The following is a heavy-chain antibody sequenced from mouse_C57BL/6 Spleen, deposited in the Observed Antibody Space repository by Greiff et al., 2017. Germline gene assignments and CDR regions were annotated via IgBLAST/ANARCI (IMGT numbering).Heavy chain of an antibody. D-gene: IGHD2-4*01. CDR1: GYAFSSYW. J-gene: IGHJ4*01. Sequence: LQQSGASVKISCKASGYAFSSYWMNWVKQRPGKGLEWIGQIYPGDGDTNYNGKFKGKATLTADKSSSTAYMQLSSLTSEDSAVYFCARGDYDYDGYAMDYWGQGTSVTVSS. CDR2: IYPGDGDT. V-gene: IGHV1-80*01. CDR3: ARGDYDYDGYAMDY.